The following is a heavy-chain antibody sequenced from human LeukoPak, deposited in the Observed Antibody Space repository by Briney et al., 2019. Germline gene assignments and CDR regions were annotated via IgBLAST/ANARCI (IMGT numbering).Heavy chain of an antibody. Sequence: GGSLRLSCAAYGFTFSSYVMHGVRQAPGKGLEWVAAISYDGSNKYYADSVKGRFTISRDNSKNTLYLQMNSLRAEDTAVYYCAKDLDCGDYEIGDYWGQGTLVTVSS. CDR1: GFTFSSYV. D-gene: IGHD4-17*01. J-gene: IGHJ4*02. CDR3: AKDLDCGDYEIGDY. V-gene: IGHV3-30*18. CDR2: ISYDGSNK.